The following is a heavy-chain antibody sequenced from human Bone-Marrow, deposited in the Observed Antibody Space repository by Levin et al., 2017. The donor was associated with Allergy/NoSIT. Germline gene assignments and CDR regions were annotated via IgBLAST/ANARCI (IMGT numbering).Heavy chain of an antibody. CDR1: GGSLSSGDYY. CDR3: ARSPSDTSGYILEGYYFDY. V-gene: IGHV4-30-4*01. D-gene: IGHD3-22*01. CDR2: IYYSGSA. Sequence: KASETLSLTCTVSGGSLSSGDYYWSWIRQPPGKGLEWIGYIYYSGSAYYNPSLQSRITMSVDTSKNLFSLVLTSVTAADTAVYYCARSPSDTSGYILEGYYFDYWGQGSLVTVSS. J-gene: IGHJ4*02.